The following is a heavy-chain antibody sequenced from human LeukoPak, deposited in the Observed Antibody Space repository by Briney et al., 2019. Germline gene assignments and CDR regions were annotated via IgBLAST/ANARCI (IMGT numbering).Heavy chain of an antibody. D-gene: IGHD3-9*01. J-gene: IGHJ4*02. CDR1: GFTVSSNY. Sequence: PGGSLRLSCAASGFTVSSNYMSWVRQAPGKGLEWVSVIYSGGSTYYADSVKGRFTISRDNSKNTLYLQMNSLRAEDTVVYYCAREGSDILTGYSFRYFDYWGQGTLVTVSS. CDR2: IYSGGST. CDR3: AREGSDILTGYSFRYFDY. V-gene: IGHV3-53*01.